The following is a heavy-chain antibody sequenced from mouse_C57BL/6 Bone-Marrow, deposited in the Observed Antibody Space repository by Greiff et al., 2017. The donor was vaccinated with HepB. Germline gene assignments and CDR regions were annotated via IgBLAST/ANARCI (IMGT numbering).Heavy chain of an antibody. D-gene: IGHD1-1*01. CDR2: IYPRSGNT. Sequence: QVQLQQSGAELARPGASVKLSCKASGYTFTSYGISWVKQRTGQGLEWIGEIYPRSGNTYYNEKFKGKATLTADKSSSKAYMELRSLTSEDSAVYFCAKGNGSGFFDYWGQGTTLTVSS. CDR1: GYTFTSYG. V-gene: IGHV1-81*01. CDR3: AKGNGSGFFDY. J-gene: IGHJ2*01.